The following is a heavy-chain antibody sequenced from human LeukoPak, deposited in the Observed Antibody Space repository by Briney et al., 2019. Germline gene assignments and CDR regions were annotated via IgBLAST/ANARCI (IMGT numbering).Heavy chain of an antibody. V-gene: IGHV3-33*01. J-gene: IGHJ3*01. D-gene: IGHD1-7*01. Sequence: PGGSLRLSCAASGFTFSSYGMHWVRQAPGKGLEWVAVIWYDGSNKYYADSVKGRFTISRDNSMHTLYLQMNSVRAEDTAVYYCARRTFPNDAFDVWGQGTVVTVSS. CDR1: GFTFSSYG. CDR2: IWYDGSNK. CDR3: ARRTFPNDAFDV.